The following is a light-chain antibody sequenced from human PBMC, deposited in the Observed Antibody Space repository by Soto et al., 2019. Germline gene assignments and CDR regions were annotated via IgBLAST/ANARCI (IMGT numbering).Light chain of an antibody. CDR2: EVS. CDR3: TSYTRDTALV. J-gene: IGLJ1*01. CDR1: SSDVGTYNY. V-gene: IGLV2-14*01. Sequence: QSALTQPAPVSGSPGQSITISCTGTSSDVGTYNYVSWYQHHPGKAPKLIIYEVSNRPSGASNRFSGSKSGSTASLTISGLQAEDEADYHCTSYTRDTALVFGTGTKVTVL.